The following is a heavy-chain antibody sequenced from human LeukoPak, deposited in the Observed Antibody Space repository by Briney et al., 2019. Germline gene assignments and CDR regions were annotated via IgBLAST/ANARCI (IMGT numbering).Heavy chain of an antibody. CDR2: IIPIFGTA. CDR1: GGTFSSYA. V-gene: IGHV1-69*05. D-gene: IGHD3-10*01. J-gene: IGHJ6*04. Sequence: GASVKVSCKASGGTFSSYAIIWVRQAPGQGLEWMGGIIPIFGTANYAQKFQGRVTITTDESTSTAYMELSSLRSEDTAVYYCASYGSGTRWDVWGKGTTVTVSS. CDR3: ASYGSGTRWDV.